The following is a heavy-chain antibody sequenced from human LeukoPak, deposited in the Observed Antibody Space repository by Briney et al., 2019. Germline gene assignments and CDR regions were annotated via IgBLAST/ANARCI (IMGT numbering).Heavy chain of an antibody. J-gene: IGHJ6*03. V-gene: IGHV3-23*01. D-gene: IGHD5-12*01. Sequence: PGGSLRLSCAASGVTFSTYTMSWVRQAPGKGLECVSAIGDSGDSTYYADSVKGRFAISRDNSKNTLYLQMNSLRAEDTAVYYCARRDRGVATIGDVPYYYYMDVWGKGTTVTVSS. CDR1: GVTFSTYT. CDR2: IGDSGDST. CDR3: ARRDRGVATIGDVPYYYYMDV.